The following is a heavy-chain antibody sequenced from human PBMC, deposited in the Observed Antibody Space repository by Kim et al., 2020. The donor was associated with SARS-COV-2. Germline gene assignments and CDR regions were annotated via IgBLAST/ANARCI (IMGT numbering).Heavy chain of an antibody. D-gene: IGHD6-13*01. V-gene: IGHV5-51*01. CDR3: ARLRQQLVRYFDY. J-gene: IGHJ4*02. Sequence: YSPSFQGQVTISADKSISTAYLQWSSLKASDTAMYYCARLRQQLVRYFDYWGQGTLVTVSS.